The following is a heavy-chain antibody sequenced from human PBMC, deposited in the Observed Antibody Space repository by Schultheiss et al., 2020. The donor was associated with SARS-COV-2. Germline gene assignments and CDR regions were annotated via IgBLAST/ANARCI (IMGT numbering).Heavy chain of an antibody. CDR1: GFTFSSYA. D-gene: IGHD3-3*01. CDR2: ILYDGSNK. Sequence: GGSLRLSCAASGFTFSSYAMHWVRQAPGKGLEWVAVILYDGSNKYYADSVKGRFTISRDNSKNTLYLQMNSLRAEDTAVYYCARDDYDFWSGYYHDYWGQGTLVTVSS. V-gene: IGHV3-30*07. CDR3: ARDDYDFWSGYYHDY. J-gene: IGHJ4*02.